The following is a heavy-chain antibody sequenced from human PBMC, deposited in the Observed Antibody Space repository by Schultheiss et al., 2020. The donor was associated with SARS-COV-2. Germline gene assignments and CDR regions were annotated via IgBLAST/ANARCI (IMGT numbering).Heavy chain of an antibody. CDR1: GFTFSGSA. CDR2: IRSRAYGGTT. CDR3: TREEEVGEVLYVDYYYYGMDV. V-gene: IGHV3-49*04. Sequence: GGSLRLSCAASGFTFSGSAMHWVRQASGKGLEWVGFIRSRAYGGTTEYAASLKGRFTISRDDSKSIAYLQMNSLKIEDTAVYYCTREEEVGEVLYVDYYYYGMDVWGQGTTVTVSS. D-gene: IGHD3-10*01. J-gene: IGHJ6*02.